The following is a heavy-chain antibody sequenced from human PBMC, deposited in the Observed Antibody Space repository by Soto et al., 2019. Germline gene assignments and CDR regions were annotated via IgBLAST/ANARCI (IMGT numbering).Heavy chain of an antibody. CDR2: TGATGRTT. J-gene: IGHJ4*02. Sequence: PGGSLRLSCAASGFTFNIYAMTWVRQAPGKGLEWVSTTGATGRTTYYADSVKGRFTVSRDNSKNTLDLQMSNLRAEDTALYYCAKGRYDFWSPYYFDSWGQGTLVTVSS. CDR3: AKGRYDFWSPYYFDS. V-gene: IGHV3-23*01. CDR1: GFTFNIYA. D-gene: IGHD3-3*01.